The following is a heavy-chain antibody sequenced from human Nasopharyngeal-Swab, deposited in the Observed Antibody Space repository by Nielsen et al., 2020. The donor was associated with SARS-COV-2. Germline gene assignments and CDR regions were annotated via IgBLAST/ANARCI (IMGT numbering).Heavy chain of an antibody. V-gene: IGHV1-69*06. CDR3: ARDSSDSYYGMDV. J-gene: IGHJ6*02. CDR1: GATFSSYA. CDR2: IIPIFGTA. Sequence: SVNVSCKASGATFSSYAISWVRQAPGQGLEWMGGIIPIFGTANYAQKFQGRVTITADKSTSTAYMELSSLRSEDTAVYYCARDSSDSYYGMDVWGQGTTVTVSS.